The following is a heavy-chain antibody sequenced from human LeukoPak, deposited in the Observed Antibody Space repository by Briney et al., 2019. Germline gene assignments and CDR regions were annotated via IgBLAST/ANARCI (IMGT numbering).Heavy chain of an antibody. V-gene: IGHV3-23*01. CDR2: ISPRGDIK. D-gene: IGHD5-24*01. Sequence: TGGSLRLSCAASGFTFSSHGMNWVRQAPGEGLEWVSGISPRGDIKYYADSVKGQFTISRDNSRNTVYLEMISLTVEDTAVYYCAKDDSWLQFGVWSPGTLVTV. CDR1: GFTFSSHG. CDR3: AKDDSWLQFGV. J-gene: IGHJ4*02.